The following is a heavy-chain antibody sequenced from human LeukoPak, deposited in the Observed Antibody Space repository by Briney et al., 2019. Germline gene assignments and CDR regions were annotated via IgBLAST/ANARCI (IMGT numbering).Heavy chain of an antibody. J-gene: IGHJ4*02. Sequence: SVKVSCKASGGTFSSYAISWVRQAPGQGLEWMGGIIPIFGTANYAQKFQGRVTITADESTSTAYMELSSLRSEDTAVYYCARIDDYGGNSADLDFDYWGRGTLVTVSS. V-gene: IGHV1-69*13. D-gene: IGHD4-23*01. CDR3: ARIDDYGGNSADLDFDY. CDR1: GGTFSSYA. CDR2: IIPIFGTA.